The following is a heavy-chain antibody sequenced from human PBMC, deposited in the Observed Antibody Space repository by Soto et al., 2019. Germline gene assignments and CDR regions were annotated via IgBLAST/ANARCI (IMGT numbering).Heavy chain of an antibody. J-gene: IGHJ3*02. CDR1: GYTFTSYG. CDR3: GARKPTVTRGGGDAFDI. CDR2: ISAYNGNT. V-gene: IGHV1-18*04. D-gene: IGHD4-17*01. Sequence: QVQLVQSGAEVKKPGASVKVSCKASGYTFTSYGISWVRQAPGQGLEWMGWISAYNGNTNYAQKLQGRVTMTTDTSAGTGYRGAGGLRSGGRAVFFWGARKPTVTRGGGDAFDIWGQGTMVTVSS.